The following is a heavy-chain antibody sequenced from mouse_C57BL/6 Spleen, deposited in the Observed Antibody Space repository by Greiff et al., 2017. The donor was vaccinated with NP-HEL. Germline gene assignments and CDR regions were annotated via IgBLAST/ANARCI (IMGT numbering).Heavy chain of an antibody. V-gene: IGHV8-12*01. J-gene: IGHJ1*03. CDR1: GFSLSTSGMG. D-gene: IGHD2-3*01. CDR2: IYWDDDK. Sequence: QVTLKESGPGILQSSQTLSLTCSFSGFSLSTSGMGVSWIRQPSGKGLEWLAHIYWDDDKRYNPSLKSRLTISKDTSRNQVFLKITSVDTADTATYYCARRSDGYYSYWYFDVWGTGTTVTVSS. CDR3: ARRSDGYYSYWYFDV.